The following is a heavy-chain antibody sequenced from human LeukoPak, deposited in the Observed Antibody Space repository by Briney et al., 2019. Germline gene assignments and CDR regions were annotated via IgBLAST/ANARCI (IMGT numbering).Heavy chain of an antibody. D-gene: IGHD1-1*01. V-gene: IGHV1-46*01. CDR3: ARDHSDTKPRPNWWFDP. CDR2: IGPAGGAR. CDR1: GYTFTRHY. J-gene: IGHJ5*02. Sequence: GASVKVSCKTSGYTFTRHYVHWVRHAPGQGLEWVGVIGPAGGARSYAPRFQGRVTMTRDTSTSTVYMELSSLRSEQTAVDYCARDHSDTKPRPNWWFDPWGQGTLVIVSS.